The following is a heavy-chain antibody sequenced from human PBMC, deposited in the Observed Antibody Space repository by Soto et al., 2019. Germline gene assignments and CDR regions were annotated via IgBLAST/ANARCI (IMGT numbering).Heavy chain of an antibody. J-gene: IGHJ5*02. CDR1: SGSISSSNW. Sequence: LRETLSLTCAVSSGSISSSNWWSWVRQPPGKGLEWIGEIYHSGSTNYNPSLKSRVTISVDKSKNQFSLKLSSVTAADTAVYYYATRFLEWLWSSWDEGTLVTVSS. CDR2: IYHSGST. V-gene: IGHV4-4*02. CDR3: ATRFLEWLWSS. D-gene: IGHD3-3*01.